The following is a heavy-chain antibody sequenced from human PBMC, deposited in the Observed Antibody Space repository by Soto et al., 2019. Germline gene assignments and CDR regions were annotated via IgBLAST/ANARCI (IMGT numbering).Heavy chain of an antibody. J-gene: IGHJ1*01. CDR1: SFTFSNAC. D-gene: IGHD6-13*01. Sequence: EVQLVESGGGLVKPGGSLRLSCAASSFTFSNACMNWVRQAPGKGLEWVGRIKSKTDSGTIDYAAPVKVRFTSSRDDSKNTLFLQMNSLKTEDTARYYCSPTGSSWGAWGQGTLVTVSS. V-gene: IGHV3-15*07. CDR3: SPTGSSWGA. CDR2: IKSKTDSGTI.